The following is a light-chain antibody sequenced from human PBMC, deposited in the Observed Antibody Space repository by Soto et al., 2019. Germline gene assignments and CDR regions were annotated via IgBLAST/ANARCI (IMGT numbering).Light chain of an antibody. V-gene: IGKV3-11*01. CDR2: DST. Sequence: VLTQSPATLSLSQGERATLSCRASQSIHTSLAWYQQKSGKPPRLVIYDSTLRANGVPDRFGGSRSGTEFTLTINSLVPEDFAVYYCQQRNVWPPITFGQGTRLEIK. CDR1: QSIHTS. J-gene: IGKJ5*01. CDR3: QQRNVWPPIT.